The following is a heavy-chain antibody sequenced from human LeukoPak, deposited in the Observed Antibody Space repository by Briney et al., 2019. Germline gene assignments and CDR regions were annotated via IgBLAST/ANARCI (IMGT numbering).Heavy chain of an antibody. CDR2: MDIDGGST. J-gene: IGHJ4*02. Sequence: GGSLRLSCAASGFTFSSYWMHWVRQTPGRGLVWVSRMDIDGGSTSYADSVKGRFTISRDNAKNTLYLQMNSLRVEDTAVYYCARVGPYGSGSYHVDYWGQGTLVTVSS. CDR1: GFTFSSYW. CDR3: ARVGPYGSGSYHVDY. V-gene: IGHV3-74*01. D-gene: IGHD3-10*01.